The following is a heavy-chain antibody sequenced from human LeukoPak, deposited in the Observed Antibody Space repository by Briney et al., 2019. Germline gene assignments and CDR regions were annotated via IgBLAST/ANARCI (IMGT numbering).Heavy chain of an antibody. CDR3: ARDLHIAAAGSGFDP. J-gene: IGHJ5*02. Sequence: SETLSLTCTVSGRSISGYYWSWIRQPAGKGLEWLGRIYTSGSTNYNPSLKSRVTMSVDTSKNQFSLKLTSVTAADTAVYYCARDLHIAAAGSGFDPWGQGTLVTVSS. CDR1: GRSISGYY. CDR2: IYTSGST. V-gene: IGHV4-4*07. D-gene: IGHD6-13*01.